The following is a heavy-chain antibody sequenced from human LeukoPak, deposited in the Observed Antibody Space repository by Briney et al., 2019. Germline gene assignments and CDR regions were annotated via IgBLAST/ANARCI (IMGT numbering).Heavy chain of an antibody. CDR2: INPSGGST. D-gene: IGHD3-10*01. V-gene: IGHV1-46*01. J-gene: IGHJ6*02. Sequence: ASVKVSCKASGYTFTTDYIHWVRQAPGQGLEWMGIINPSGGSTTYAQKFQGRVIMTGDTSTSTVHMELRSLRSEDTAVYYCARARGSGSYYGHDYYYYYDMDVWGQGTTVTVSS. CDR1: GYTFTTDY. CDR3: ARARGSGSYYGHDYYYYYDMDV.